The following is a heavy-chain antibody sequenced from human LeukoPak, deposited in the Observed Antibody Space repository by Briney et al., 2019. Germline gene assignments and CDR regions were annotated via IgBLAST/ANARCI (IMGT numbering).Heavy chain of an antibody. Sequence: TGGSLRLSCAASGFTFSSYSMNWVRQAPGKGLEWVSSISSSSSYIYYADSVKGRFTISRDNAKNSLYLQMNSLRAEDTAVYYCARVVVVPAAMVAFDIWGQGTMVTVSS. CDR3: ARVVVVPAAMVAFDI. D-gene: IGHD2-2*01. J-gene: IGHJ3*02. CDR2: ISSSSSYI. V-gene: IGHV3-21*01. CDR1: GFTFSSYS.